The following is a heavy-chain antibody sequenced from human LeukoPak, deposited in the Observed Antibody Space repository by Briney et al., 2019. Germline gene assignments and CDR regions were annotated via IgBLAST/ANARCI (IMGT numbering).Heavy chain of an antibody. V-gene: IGHV4-59*08. Sequence: SETLSLTCTVSGGSISNYYWGWVRQPPGKGLGWIGYIFYTGTTTYNPSLENRVTISLDTSKKQFSLKLTSVTAADTAMYYCARCGSGAGCPFNFWGQGTLVTVSS. J-gene: IGHJ4*02. CDR2: IFYTGTT. CDR1: GGSISNYY. CDR3: ARCGSGAGCPFNF. D-gene: IGHD2-15*01.